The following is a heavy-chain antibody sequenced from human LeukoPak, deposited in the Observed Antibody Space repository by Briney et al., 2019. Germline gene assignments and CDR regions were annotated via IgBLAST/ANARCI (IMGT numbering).Heavy chain of an antibody. V-gene: IGHV4-59*08. CDR1: GGSISGSY. D-gene: IGHD5/OR15-5a*01. CDR3: AKYVSTGWFDP. Sequence: SETLSLTCTVSGGSISGSYWSWIRQPPGKGLGWIGYIYYSGSTNYIPSLKSRVTISVDTSDNQFSLKLTSVTAADTAVYYCAKYVSTGWFDPWGQGTLVTVSS. CDR2: IYYSGST. J-gene: IGHJ5*02.